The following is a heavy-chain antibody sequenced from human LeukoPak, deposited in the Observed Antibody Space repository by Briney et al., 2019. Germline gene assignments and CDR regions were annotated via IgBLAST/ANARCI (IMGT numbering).Heavy chain of an antibody. Sequence: PGRSLRLSCAASGFTFDDYAMHWVRQAPGKGLEWVSGISWNSGSIGYADSVKGRFTISRDNAKNSLYLQMNSLRAEDTALCYCAKDVRSPSAFDIWGQGTMVTVSS. CDR2: ISWNSGSI. V-gene: IGHV3-9*01. CDR1: GFTFDDYA. CDR3: AKDVRSPSAFDI. J-gene: IGHJ3*02.